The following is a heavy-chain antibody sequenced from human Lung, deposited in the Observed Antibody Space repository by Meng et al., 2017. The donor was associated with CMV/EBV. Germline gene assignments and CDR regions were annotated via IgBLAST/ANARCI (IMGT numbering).Heavy chain of an antibody. J-gene: IGHJ4*02. CDR2: IHYSGTT. CDR1: DGFTTGDDYY. Sequence: QASPPESGPGLVKPSQTLPLTCTGSDGFTTGDDYYWSWIRQPPGKGLEWIGYIHYSGTTYYNPSLKSRIAISLDTSKNQFSLNLNSVTAADAAVYYCARDSPGGYGYFDSWGQGTLVTVSS. D-gene: IGHD5-12*01. V-gene: IGHV4-30-4*01. CDR3: ARDSPGGYGYFDS.